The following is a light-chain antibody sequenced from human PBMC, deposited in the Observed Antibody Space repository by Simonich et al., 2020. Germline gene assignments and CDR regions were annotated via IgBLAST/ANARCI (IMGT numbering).Light chain of an antibody. V-gene: IGLV2-14*01. Sequence: QSALTQPASVSGSPGQSITISGPGTSGDVGGYNYVSWYQQHQGKAPKLMIYDVSKRPSGVSNRFSGSKSGNTASLTISGLQAEDEADYYCSSYTSSSTLVFGGGTKLTVL. CDR3: SSYTSSSTLV. J-gene: IGLJ2*01. CDR2: DVS. CDR1: SGDVGGYNY.